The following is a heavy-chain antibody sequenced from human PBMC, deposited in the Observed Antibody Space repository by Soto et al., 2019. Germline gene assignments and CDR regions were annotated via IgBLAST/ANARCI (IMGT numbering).Heavy chain of an antibody. V-gene: IGHV4-30-4*01. D-gene: IGHD3-10*01. Sequence: PSETLSLTCTVSGGSISSGGYYWSWIRQPPGKGLEWIGYIYYSGSTYYNPSLKSRVTISVDTSKNQFSLKLSSVTAADTAVYYCARGHYYGSGRYGPVDYWGQGTLVTVS. CDR2: IYYSGST. CDR3: ARGHYYGSGRYGPVDY. CDR1: GGSISSGGYY. J-gene: IGHJ4*02.